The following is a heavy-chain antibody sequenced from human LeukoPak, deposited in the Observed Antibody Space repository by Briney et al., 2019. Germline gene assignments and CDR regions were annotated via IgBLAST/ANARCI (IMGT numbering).Heavy chain of an antibody. CDR3: ARGYRPDRLRFLEWLLGYYFDY. CDR2: MNPNSGNT. D-gene: IGHD3-3*01. Sequence: ASVKVSCKASGYTCTSYDINWVRQATGQGLEWMGWMNPNSGNTGYAQKFQGRVTMTRNTSISTAFMELSSLRSEDTAVYYCARGYRPDRLRFLEWLLGYYFDYWGQGTLVTVSS. V-gene: IGHV1-8*01. CDR1: GYTCTSYD. J-gene: IGHJ4*02.